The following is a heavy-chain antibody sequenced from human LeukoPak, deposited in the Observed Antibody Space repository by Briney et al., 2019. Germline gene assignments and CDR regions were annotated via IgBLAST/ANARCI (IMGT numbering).Heavy chain of an antibody. Sequence: SETLSLTCAVYGGSFSGYYWSWIRQPPGKGLEWIGEINHSGSTNYNPSLKSRVTISVDTSKNQFSLKLSSVTAADTAVYYCARHKWIQLWLRGGIFDYWGQGTLVTVSS. CDR3: ARHKWIQLWLRGGIFDY. CDR2: INHSGST. J-gene: IGHJ4*02. D-gene: IGHD5-18*01. V-gene: IGHV4-34*01. CDR1: GGSFSGYY.